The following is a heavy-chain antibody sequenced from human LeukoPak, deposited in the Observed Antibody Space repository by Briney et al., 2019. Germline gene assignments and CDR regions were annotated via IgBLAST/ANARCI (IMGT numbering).Heavy chain of an antibody. CDR1: GFTFSSYW. CDR2: IKQDGSEK. CDR3: AKEITGYYYDSSGYLGPDAFDI. V-gene: IGHV3-7*03. Sequence: GGSLRLSCAASGFTFSSYWMSWVRQAPGKGLEWVANIKQDGSEKYYVDSVKGRFTISRDNAKNSLYLQMNSLRAEDTALYYCAKEITGYYYDSSGYLGPDAFDIWGQGTMVTVSS. J-gene: IGHJ3*02. D-gene: IGHD3-22*01.